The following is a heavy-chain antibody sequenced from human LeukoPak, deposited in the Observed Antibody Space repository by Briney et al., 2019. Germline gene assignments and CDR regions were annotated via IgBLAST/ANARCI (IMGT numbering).Heavy chain of an antibody. J-gene: IGHJ4*01. CDR2: ISWNSGRI. D-gene: IGHD5-24*01. Sequence: PGRSLSLSCAASGFTFDEYAMLWVRQAPGRGLVWVSGISWNSGRIGYTDSVKGRFPISRDNAKHSLYLQMNSLRAEDTALYYWAKDTHHGATCPTFDYWGQGTLVTVSS. CDR1: GFTFDEYA. CDR3: AKDTHHGATCPTFDY. V-gene: IGHV3-9*01.